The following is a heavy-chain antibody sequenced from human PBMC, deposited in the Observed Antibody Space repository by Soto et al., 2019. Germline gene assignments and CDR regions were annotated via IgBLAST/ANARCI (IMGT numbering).Heavy chain of an antibody. CDR1: GGTFSSYA. D-gene: IGHD3-22*01. V-gene: IGHV1-69*13. CDR2: IIPIFGTA. CDR3: ASNQYYYDSSGYRYFQH. J-gene: IGHJ1*01. Sequence: SVKVSCKASGGTFSSYAISWVRQAPGQGLEWMGGIIPIFGTANYAQKFQGRVTITADESTSTAYMELSSLRSEDTAVYYCASNQYYYDSSGYRYFQHWGQGTLVTVSS.